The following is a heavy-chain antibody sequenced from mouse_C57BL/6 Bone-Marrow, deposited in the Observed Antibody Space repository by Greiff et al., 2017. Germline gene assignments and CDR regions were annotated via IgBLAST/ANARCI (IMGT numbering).Heavy chain of an antibody. J-gene: IGHJ4*01. CDR2: ISDGGSYT. Sequence: EVKLMESGGGLVKPGGSLKLSCAASGFTFSSYAMSWVRQTPETRLEWVATISDGGSYTYYPDNVKGRFTISRDNAKNNLYLQMSHLKSEDTAMYYCARVYYYAMDYWGQGTSVTVSS. V-gene: IGHV5-4*03. CDR3: ARVYYYAMDY. CDR1: GFTFSSYA.